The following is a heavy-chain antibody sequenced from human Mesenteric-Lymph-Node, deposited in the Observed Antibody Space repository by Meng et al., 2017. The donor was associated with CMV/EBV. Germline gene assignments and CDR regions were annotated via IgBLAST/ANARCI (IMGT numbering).Heavy chain of an antibody. V-gene: IGHV3-13*01. J-gene: IGHJ4*02. Sequence: GESLKITCAASGFTFSSYDMHWVRQATGKGLEWVSAIGTAGDTYYPGSVKGRFTISRENAKNSLYLQMNSLRAGDTAVYYCARGANGDHAGPLVVWGQGTQVTVSS. CDR2: IGTAGDT. CDR3: ARGANGDHAGPLVV. CDR1: GFTFSSYD. D-gene: IGHD4-17*01.